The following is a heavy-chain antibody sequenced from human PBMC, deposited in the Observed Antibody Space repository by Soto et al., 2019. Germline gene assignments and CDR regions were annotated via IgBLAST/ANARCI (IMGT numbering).Heavy chain of an antibody. CDR3: ASLLYYDSSGFYHSFDY. CDR2: IYYSGST. D-gene: IGHD3-22*01. V-gene: IGHV4-39*01. J-gene: IGHJ4*02. CDR1: GGSISSSSYY. Sequence: SETLSLTCTVSGGSISSSSYYWAWIRQPPGKGLEWIGTIYYSGSTYYNPSLKSRVTISVDTSKSQFSLKLSSVTAADTALYYCASLLYYDSSGFYHSFDYWGQGTLVTVSS.